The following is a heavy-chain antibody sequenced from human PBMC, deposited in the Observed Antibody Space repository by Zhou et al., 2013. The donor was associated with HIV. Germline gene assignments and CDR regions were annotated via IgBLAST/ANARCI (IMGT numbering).Heavy chain of an antibody. Sequence: QVQLVQSGAEVKKAGSSVRVSCKTAGGTFNSNGVSWVRHAPGQGLEWMGGIIPSSGTVNFAQKFQGRVTITTDESTSTAYMELSSLRSEDTAVYYCARDPILDYYDSSGWTDYWAEGTLVTVSS. CDR2: IIPSSGTV. CDR1: GGTFNSNG. CDR3: ARDPILDYYDSSGWTDY. V-gene: IGHV1-69*05. J-gene: IGHJ4*02. D-gene: IGHD3-22*01.